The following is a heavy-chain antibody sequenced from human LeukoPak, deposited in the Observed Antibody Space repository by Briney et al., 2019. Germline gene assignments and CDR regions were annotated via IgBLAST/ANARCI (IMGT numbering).Heavy chain of an antibody. CDR1: GYTFTSYG. D-gene: IGHD1-7*01. Sequence: ASVKVFCKASGYTFTSYGISWVRQAPGQGLEWMGWISAYNGNTNYAQKLQGRVTMTTDTSTSTAYVELRSLRSDDTAVYYCARLITGTTEALVGWFDPWGQGTLVTVSS. V-gene: IGHV1-18*01. J-gene: IGHJ5*02. CDR2: ISAYNGNT. CDR3: ARLITGTTEALVGWFDP.